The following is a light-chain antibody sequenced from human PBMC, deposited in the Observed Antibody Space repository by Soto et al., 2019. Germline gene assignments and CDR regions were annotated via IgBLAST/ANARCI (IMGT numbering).Light chain of an antibody. CDR3: QQRSNRPPGYT. Sequence: EIVLTQSPATLSLSPGERATLSCRASQSVSSYLAWYQQKPGQAPRLLIYDASNRATGIPARFSGSGSGTDFPLTISSLEPEDFAVYYCQQRSNRPPGYTFGQGTKLEIK. CDR1: QSVSSY. J-gene: IGKJ2*01. CDR2: DAS. V-gene: IGKV3-11*01.